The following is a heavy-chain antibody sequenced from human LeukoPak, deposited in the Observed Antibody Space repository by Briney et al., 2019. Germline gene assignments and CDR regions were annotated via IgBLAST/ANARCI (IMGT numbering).Heavy chain of an antibody. V-gene: IGHV1-2*02. D-gene: IGHD6-13*01. Sequence: ASVKVSCKASGYTLTGYYMYWVRQALGQGLGWMGWINLNSGGTNYAQKFQGRVTMTRDTSISTAYMELSRLRSDDTAVYYCTRDRKAAAVPHYYYMDVWGKRTTVTVSS. J-gene: IGHJ6*03. CDR1: GYTLTGYY. CDR3: TRDRKAAAVPHYYYMDV. CDR2: INLNSGGT.